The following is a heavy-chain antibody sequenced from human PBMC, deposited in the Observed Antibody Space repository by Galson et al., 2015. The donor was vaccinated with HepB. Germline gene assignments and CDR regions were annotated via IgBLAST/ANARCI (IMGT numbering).Heavy chain of an antibody. CDR2: INSDGSST. CDR1: GFTFSSYW. D-gene: IGHD2-2*01. CDR3: ARDYCSTSCYDYYYYYGMDV. Sequence: SLRLSCAASGFTFSSYWMHWVRQAPGKGLVWVSRINSDGSSTSYADSVKGRFTISRDNAKNTLYLQMNSLRAEDTAVHYCARDYCSTSCYDYYYYYGMDVWGQGTTVTVSS. V-gene: IGHV3-74*01. J-gene: IGHJ6*02.